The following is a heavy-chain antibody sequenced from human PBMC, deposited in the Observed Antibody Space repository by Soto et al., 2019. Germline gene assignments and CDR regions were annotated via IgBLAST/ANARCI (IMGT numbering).Heavy chain of an antibody. Sequence: QVQVVQSGAEVKKPGASVKVSCKASGYTFTSYAMHWVRQAPGQRLEWMGWINPGNGNTKNSQKVQGRVTITRDTFASTAYMELSSLRSEDTAVYDCARGASAVTTFYFDLWGRGTLVTVSS. CDR3: ARGASAVTTFYFDL. CDR1: GYTFTSYA. D-gene: IGHD4-17*01. J-gene: IGHJ2*01. V-gene: IGHV1-3*01. CDR2: INPGNGNT.